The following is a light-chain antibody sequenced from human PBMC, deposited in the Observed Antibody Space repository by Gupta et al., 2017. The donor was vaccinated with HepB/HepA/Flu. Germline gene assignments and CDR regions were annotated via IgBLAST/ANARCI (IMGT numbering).Light chain of an antibody. Sequence: SYELTQPPSVSVSPGQTASITCSGDKLGDKYACWYQQKPGQSPVLGIYQDSKRPSGIPVRVYGANSGNTATLTISGTQAMDEADYSSQEWNRSSVVFGGGTKLTVL. V-gene: IGLV3-1*01. CDR1: KLGDKY. CDR3: QEWNRSSVV. CDR2: QDS. J-gene: IGLJ2*01.